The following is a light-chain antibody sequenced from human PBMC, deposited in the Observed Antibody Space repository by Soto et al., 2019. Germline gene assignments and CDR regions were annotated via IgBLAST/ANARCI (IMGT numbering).Light chain of an antibody. CDR3: QKYSSVPV. CDR2: AAS. CDR1: QGINNY. V-gene: IGKV1-27*01. J-gene: IGKJ3*01. Sequence: DIPMTQSPSSLSASVGDRVTITCRASQGINNYVAWYQQKPGKPPKLLIYAASTLQSGVPSRFSGSGSGTDFTLTINSLQPADVATYSCQKYSSVPVFGPGTKVDIK.